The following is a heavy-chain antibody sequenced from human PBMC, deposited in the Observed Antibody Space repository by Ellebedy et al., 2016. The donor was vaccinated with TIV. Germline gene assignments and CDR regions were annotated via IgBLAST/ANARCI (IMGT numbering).Heavy chain of an antibody. CDR3: AREDEGATGIYYFDY. V-gene: IGHV3-66*01. Sequence: GESLKISCAASGFTVSSNYMSWVRQAPGKGLEWVSVIYSGGSTYYADSVKGRFTISRDNSKNTPYLQMNSLRAEDTAVYYCAREDEGATGIYYFDYWGQGTLVTVSS. CDR2: IYSGGST. D-gene: IGHD1-26*01. J-gene: IGHJ4*02. CDR1: GFTVSSNY.